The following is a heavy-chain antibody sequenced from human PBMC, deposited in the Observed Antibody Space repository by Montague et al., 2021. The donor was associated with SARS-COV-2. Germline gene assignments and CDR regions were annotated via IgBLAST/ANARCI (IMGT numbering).Heavy chain of an antibody. CDR3: ARGRTGTTFYYYYYYGMDV. CDR2: INHSGST. V-gene: IGHV4-34*01. J-gene: IGHJ6*02. CDR1: GGSFSGYY. Sequence: SETLSLTCAVYGGSFSGYYWSWIRQPPGKGLEWIGEINHSGSTNYNPSLKSRVTTSVDTSKNQFSLKLSSVTAADTAVYYCARGRTGTTFYYYYYYGMDVWGQGTTVTVSS. D-gene: IGHD1-7*01.